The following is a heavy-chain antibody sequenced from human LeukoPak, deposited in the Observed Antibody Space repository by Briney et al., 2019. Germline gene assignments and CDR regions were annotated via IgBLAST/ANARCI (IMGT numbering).Heavy chain of an antibody. CDR2: LSASSGST. D-gene: IGHD2-2*01. CDR1: GFTFSSYG. CDR3: AKASRHTNSADAFDI. J-gene: IGHJ3*02. Sequence: GGSLRLSCAASGFTFSSYGMHWVRQAPGKGLEWVSTLSASSGSTYYADSVKGRFTISRDNSKNTLFLQVNSLRAEDTAVYYCAKASRHTNSADAFDIWGQGTMATASS. V-gene: IGHV3-23*01.